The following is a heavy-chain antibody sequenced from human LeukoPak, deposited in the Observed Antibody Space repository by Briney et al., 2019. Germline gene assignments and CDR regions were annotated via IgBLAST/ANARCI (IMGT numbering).Heavy chain of an antibody. CDR1: GFTFSSYA. Sequence: GGSLRLSCAASGFTFSSYAMSWVRQAPGKGLEWVSAITGSGGGAYYADSVKGRFTISRDNSKNTLYLQMNSLRAEDTAVYYCVRGTGFFDYWGQGSLVTVSS. J-gene: IGHJ4*02. CDR2: ITGSGGGA. V-gene: IGHV3-23*01. CDR3: VRGTGFFDY. D-gene: IGHD1-14*01.